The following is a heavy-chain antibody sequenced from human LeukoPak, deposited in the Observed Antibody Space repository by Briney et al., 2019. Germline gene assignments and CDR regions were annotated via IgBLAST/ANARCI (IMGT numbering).Heavy chain of an antibody. CDR1: GYTLTELD. Sequence: ASVKVSCKASGYTLTELDMHWVRQAPGQGLEWMGGFDPKNGDTVYAQKFQGRVTMTEDTSTDTAYMELSSLRSEDTAVYYCATGLRGENWFDPWGKGTLVTVSS. CDR2: FDPKNGDT. D-gene: IGHD3-10*01. CDR3: ATGLRGENWFDP. J-gene: IGHJ5*02. V-gene: IGHV1-24*01.